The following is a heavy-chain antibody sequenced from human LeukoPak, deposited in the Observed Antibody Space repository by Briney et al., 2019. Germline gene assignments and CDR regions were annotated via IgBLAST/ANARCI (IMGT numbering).Heavy chain of an antibody. J-gene: IGHJ4*02. CDR3: AKARTTSGYYPDY. CDR1: GFTFSSYG. V-gene: IGHV3-30*18. D-gene: IGHD3-22*01. CDR2: ISYDGSNK. Sequence: PGGSLRLSCAASGFTFSSYGMHWVRQAPGKGLEWVAVISYDGSNKYYADSVKGRFTISRDNSKNTLYLQMNSLRAEDTAVYYCAKARTTSGYYPDYWGQGTLDTVSS.